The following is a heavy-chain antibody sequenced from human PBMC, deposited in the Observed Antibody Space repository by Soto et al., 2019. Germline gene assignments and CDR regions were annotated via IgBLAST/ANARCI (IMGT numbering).Heavy chain of an antibody. V-gene: IGHV3-48*02. CDR2: ITYSSTTI. CDR1: GFTFSNYN. J-gene: IGHJ4*02. Sequence: GGSLRLSCAASGFTFSNYNMNWVRQTPGKGLEWVSYITYSSTTISYAGTVSGRFTISRDNAKNSLYLQMNSLRDEDTAVYYCARAGLAPFDYWGQGTLVTVSS. D-gene: IGHD6-19*01. CDR3: ARAGLAPFDY.